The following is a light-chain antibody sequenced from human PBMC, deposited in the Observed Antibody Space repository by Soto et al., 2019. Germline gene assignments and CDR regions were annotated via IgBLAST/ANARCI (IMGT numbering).Light chain of an antibody. J-gene: IGLJ2*01. CDR3: AAWYDSLNGVV. CDR1: SSNIGSKT. CDR2: SNN. V-gene: IGLV1-44*01. Sequence: QSVLTQPPSASGTPGQRVTISCSGSSSNIGSKTVNWYKQLPGTAPKLLIYSNNQRPSGVPARFSGSKSGTSASLAISGLQSEDEADYYCAAWYDSLNGVVFGGGTKLTVL.